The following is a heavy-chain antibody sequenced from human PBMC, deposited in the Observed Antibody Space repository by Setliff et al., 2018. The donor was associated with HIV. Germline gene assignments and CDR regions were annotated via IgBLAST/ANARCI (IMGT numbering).Heavy chain of an antibody. CDR2: ISYSGST. V-gene: IGHV4-39*01. CDR1: GGSMSSSNDY. D-gene: IGHD6-19*01. CDR3: ARRSGWSEDY. Sequence: SETLSLTCSVSGGSMSSSNDYWGWIRQPPGKGLEWIGSISYSGSTYYNPSLKSRVTISVDTSKNQFSLKLSSVTAADTAVYYCARRSGWSEDYWGQGTLVTVSS. J-gene: IGHJ4*02.